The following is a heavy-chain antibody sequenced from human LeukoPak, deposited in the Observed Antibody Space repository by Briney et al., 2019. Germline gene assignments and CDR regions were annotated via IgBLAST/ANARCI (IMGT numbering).Heavy chain of an antibody. CDR1: GGSVSSGTYY. Sequence: SETLSLTCTVSGGSVSSGTYYWSWIRQPPGKGLEWIGYIYYSGSTNYNPSLKSRVTISIDTSKNQSSLKLSSVTAADTAVYYCARDRVRGNANPYFDYWGQGTLVTVSS. V-gene: IGHV4-61*01. D-gene: IGHD1-1*01. J-gene: IGHJ4*02. CDR3: ARDRVRGNANPYFDY. CDR2: IYYSGST.